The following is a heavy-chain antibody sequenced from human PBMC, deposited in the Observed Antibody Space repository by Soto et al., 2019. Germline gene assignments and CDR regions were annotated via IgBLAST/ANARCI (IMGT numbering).Heavy chain of an antibody. D-gene: IGHD5-18*01. J-gene: IGHJ6*02. CDR3: VRDLTALGHADYGLDV. CDR1: GFTFSTYA. V-gene: IGHV3-30*04. Sequence: PGGSLRLSCAASGFTFSTYAMHWVRQAPGKGLEWVAVISYDGRNTYSADSVKGRLTISRDNSKNTLYLQMNSLRPEDTAVYYCVRDLTALGHADYGLDVWGQGTTVTVSS. CDR2: ISYDGRNT.